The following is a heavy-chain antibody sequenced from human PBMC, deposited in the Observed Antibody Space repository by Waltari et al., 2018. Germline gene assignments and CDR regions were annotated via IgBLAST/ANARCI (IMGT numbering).Heavy chain of an antibody. CDR1: GFTVSTTP. J-gene: IGHJ4*02. Sequence: DVQLVESGGGLVHPGGSLRLSCAASGFTVSTTPMSWVRQAPGKGRKWRPIIYPAGSTYNANSVAGRFTSARNVSQNTLHLQMNNLRPEDTAVYYCSRARDEDTAMVFFDHWGQGTLVSVSS. D-gene: IGHD5-18*01. V-gene: IGHV3-66*02. CDR3: SRARDEDTAMVFFDH. CDR2: IYPAGST.